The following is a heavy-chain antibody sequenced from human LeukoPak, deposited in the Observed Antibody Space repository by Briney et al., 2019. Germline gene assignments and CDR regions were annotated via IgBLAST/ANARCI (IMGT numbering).Heavy chain of an antibody. CDR1: GFTFSTYG. J-gene: IGHJ4*02. Sequence: GGSLRLSCSASGFTFSTYGMHWVRQAPGKGLQYVSSISSNGDTTHYADSLKGRFTISRDNSKNTLYLQMNSLRAEDTAVYYCARRLYRGSYYFDSWGQGTLVTVSS. V-gene: IGHV3-64*04. D-gene: IGHD1-26*01. CDR2: ISSNGDTT. CDR3: ARRLYRGSYYFDS.